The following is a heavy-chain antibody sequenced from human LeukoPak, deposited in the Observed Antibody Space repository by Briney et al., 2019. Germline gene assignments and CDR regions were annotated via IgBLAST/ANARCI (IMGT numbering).Heavy chain of an antibody. Sequence: PGGSLRLSCAASGFTFSSYSMNWVRQAPGKGLEWVSSISSSSSYIYYADSVKGRFTISRDNAKNSLYLQMNSLRAEDTAVYYYAKEGGPGYCSSTSCYHNWFDPWGQGTLVTVSS. CDR1: GFTFSSYS. CDR3: AKEGGPGYCSSTSCYHNWFDP. CDR2: ISSSSSYI. J-gene: IGHJ5*02. V-gene: IGHV3-21*01. D-gene: IGHD2-2*01.